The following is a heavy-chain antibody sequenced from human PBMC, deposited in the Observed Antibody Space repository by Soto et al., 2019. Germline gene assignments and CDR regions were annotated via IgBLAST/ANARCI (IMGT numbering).Heavy chain of an antibody. CDR3: ARDGGYCSGGSCYHRDYYYYGMDV. Sequence: PGGSVSISCAASGFTFSSYSMNWVRQAPGKGLEWVSSISSSSSYIYYADSVKGRFTISRDNAKNSLYLQMNSLRAEDTAVYYCARDGGYCSGGSCYHRDYYYYGMDVWGQGTTVTVSS. D-gene: IGHD2-15*01. CDR1: GFTFSSYS. J-gene: IGHJ6*02. V-gene: IGHV3-21*01. CDR2: ISSSSSYI.